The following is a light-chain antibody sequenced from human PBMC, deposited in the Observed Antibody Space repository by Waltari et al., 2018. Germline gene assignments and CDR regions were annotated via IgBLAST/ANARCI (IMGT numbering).Light chain of an antibody. CDR3: QQRNNWPLS. CDR1: QSVNSNY. Sequence: EIVLTQSPGTLSLSPGERATLSCRASQSVNSNYLAWYQQKPGQAPRLLIYGASSRATGIPDRFSGSGSGTDFIFTISRLEPEDFAVYYCQQRNNWPLSFGGGTKVEIK. J-gene: IGKJ4*01. CDR2: GAS. V-gene: IGKV3D-20*02.